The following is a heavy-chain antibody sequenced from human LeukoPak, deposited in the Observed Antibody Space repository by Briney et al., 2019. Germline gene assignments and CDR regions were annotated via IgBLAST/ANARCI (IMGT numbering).Heavy chain of an antibody. J-gene: IGHJ4*02. V-gene: IGHV4-38-2*02. CDR3: ARVGGSYGEGDFDY. D-gene: IGHD1-26*01. Sequence: SDTLSLTCTVSGYSTSSGYYWGWIRPPPGKGLEWIGSIYHSGSTYYNPSLKSRVTISVDTSKNQFSLKLSSVTAADTAVYYCARVGGSYGEGDFDYWGQGTLVTVSS. CDR2: IYHSGST. CDR1: GYSTSSGYY.